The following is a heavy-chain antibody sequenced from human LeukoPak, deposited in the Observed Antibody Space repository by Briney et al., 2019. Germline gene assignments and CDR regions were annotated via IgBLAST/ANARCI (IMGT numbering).Heavy chain of an antibody. J-gene: IGHJ4*02. CDR2: ISAYNGNT. CDR3: AREEYYDFWSGYSY. Sequence: GASVKVSCKASGYTFTSHGISWVRQAPGQGLEWIGWISAYNGNTNYAQKLQGRVTMTTDTSTSTAYMELRSLRSDDTAVYYCAREEYYDFWSGYSYWGQGTLVTVSS. CDR1: GYTFTSHG. V-gene: IGHV1-18*01. D-gene: IGHD3-3*01.